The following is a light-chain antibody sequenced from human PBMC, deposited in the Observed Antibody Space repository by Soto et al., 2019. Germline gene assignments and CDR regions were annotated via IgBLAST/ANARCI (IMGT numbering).Light chain of an antibody. CDR2: VSN. Sequence: QSVLTQPPSLSAAPGQKVTISCSGSSSNIGNNDVSWYQQLPGTAPKLIIYVSNKRPSGIPDRFSGSKSGTSATLGITGLQTGDEADYYCGTWDNSLSAVVFGGGTKVTV. CDR1: SSNIGNND. J-gene: IGLJ2*01. CDR3: GTWDNSLSAVV. V-gene: IGLV1-51*01.